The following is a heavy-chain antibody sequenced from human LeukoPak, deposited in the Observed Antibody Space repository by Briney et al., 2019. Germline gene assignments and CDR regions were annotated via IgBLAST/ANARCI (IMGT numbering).Heavy chain of an antibody. CDR2: IYYSGST. Sequence: SETLSLTCTVSGGSISSYYWSWIRQPPGKGLEWIGYIYYSGSTNYNPSLKSRVTISVDTSKNQFSLKLSSVTAAGTAVYYCARHGADYYDSSGYYLALTWFDPWGQGTLVTVSS. CDR1: GGSISSYY. J-gene: IGHJ5*02. CDR3: ARHGADYYDSSGYYLALTWFDP. D-gene: IGHD3-22*01. V-gene: IGHV4-59*08.